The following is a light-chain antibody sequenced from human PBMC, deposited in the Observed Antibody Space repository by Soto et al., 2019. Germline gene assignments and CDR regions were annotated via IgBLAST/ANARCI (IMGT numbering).Light chain of an antibody. Sequence: QSVLTQPASVSGSPGQSITISCTGGSSDVGSSNLVSWYQQHPGKAPKLMIFEGSKRPSGVSYRFSGSKSGNTASLTISGLQAEDEADYYCGSSAASSMVVFGGGTKLTVL. CDR3: GSSAASSMVV. J-gene: IGLJ2*01. CDR2: EGS. V-gene: IGLV2-23*01. CDR1: SSDVGSSNL.